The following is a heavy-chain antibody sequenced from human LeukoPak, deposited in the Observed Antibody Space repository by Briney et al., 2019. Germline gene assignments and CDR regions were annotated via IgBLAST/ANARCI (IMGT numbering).Heavy chain of an antibody. V-gene: IGHV3-23*01. D-gene: IGHD1-26*01. J-gene: IGHJ4*02. CDR1: GFTLSSYG. CDR3: ANQYSKVGSTPDY. Sequence: PGGSLRLSCAASGFTLSSYGMSWFRQAPEKGLEWVAGISGSGDESNYLDSVRGRFTISRDNSKNTLYMEMNSLRVDDTAKYYCANQYSKVGSTPDYWGQGTLVTVSS. CDR2: ISGSGDES.